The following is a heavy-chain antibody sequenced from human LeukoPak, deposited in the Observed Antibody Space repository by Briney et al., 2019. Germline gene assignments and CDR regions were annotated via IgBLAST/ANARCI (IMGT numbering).Heavy chain of an antibody. Sequence: GGSLRLSCAASGFTFSSYSMNWVRQAPGKGLEWVSYISSSSSTIYYADSVKGRFTISRDNSKNTLYLQMNSLRAEDTAVYYCAKDKRIVYSSGCGYWGQGTLVTVSS. CDR1: GFTFSSYS. CDR2: ISSSSSTI. J-gene: IGHJ4*02. D-gene: IGHD6-19*01. CDR3: AKDKRIVYSSGCGY. V-gene: IGHV3-48*01.